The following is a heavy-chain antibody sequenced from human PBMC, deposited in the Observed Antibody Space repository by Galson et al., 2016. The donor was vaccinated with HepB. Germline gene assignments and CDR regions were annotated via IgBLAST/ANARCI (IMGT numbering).Heavy chain of an antibody. Sequence: LRLSCAASGFTFSHYYMTWIRQAPGKGLDWVSYISSAASTIHYADSVKGRFTISRDNAKNSLYLQMNSLRAEDTAVYYCARERNPYNDSRVRWFDLWGQGTLVTVSS. V-gene: IGHV3-11*01. D-gene: IGHD3-22*01. J-gene: IGHJ5*02. CDR2: ISSAASTI. CDR3: ARERNPYNDSRVRWFDL. CDR1: GFTFSHYY.